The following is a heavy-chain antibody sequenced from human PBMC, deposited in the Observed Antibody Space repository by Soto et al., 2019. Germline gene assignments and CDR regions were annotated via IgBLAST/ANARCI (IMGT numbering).Heavy chain of an antibody. D-gene: IGHD6-13*01. J-gene: IGHJ4*02. CDR3: ARNYSRIAAAGFDY. CDR1: GGSISSHY. CDR2: IYYSGST. V-gene: IGHV4-59*11. Sequence: SETLSLTCTVSGGSISSHYWSWIRQPPGQGLEWIGEIYYSGSTNYNPSLKSRVTISVDTSKNQFSLKLSSVTAADTAVYYCARNYSRIAAAGFDYRGQGTLVTVSS.